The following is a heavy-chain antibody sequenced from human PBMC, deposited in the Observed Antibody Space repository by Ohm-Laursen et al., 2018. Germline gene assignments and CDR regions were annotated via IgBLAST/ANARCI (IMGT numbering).Heavy chain of an antibody. CDR1: GFTVSSNY. CDR2: IHSGGNT. CDR3: ATAGPYSGDDY. Sequence: SLRLSCAASGFTVSSNYMSWVRQAPGKGLEWVSVIHSGGNTYYVDSVKGRFTISRDNSKNTLYLQMNSLRDEDTAVYYCATAGPYSGDDYWGQGTLVNVSS. J-gene: IGHJ4*02. D-gene: IGHD6-25*01. V-gene: IGHV3-53*01.